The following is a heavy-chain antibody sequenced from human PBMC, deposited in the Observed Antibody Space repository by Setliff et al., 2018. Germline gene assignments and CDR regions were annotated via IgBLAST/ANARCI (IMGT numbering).Heavy chain of an antibody. D-gene: IGHD1-26*01. Sequence: ETLSLTCTVSGGSISSYYWSWIRQPPGKGLEWVSSIYNGNDETKYGDSVKGRFTISRDRSKNTVYLQMDRLRAEDTAVYYCAKRGDYSGSFGLSFDFWGQGTLVTVSS. V-gene: IGHV3-53*01. CDR2: IYNGNDET. CDR3: AKRGDYSGSFGLSFDF. CDR1: GGSISSYY. J-gene: IGHJ4*02.